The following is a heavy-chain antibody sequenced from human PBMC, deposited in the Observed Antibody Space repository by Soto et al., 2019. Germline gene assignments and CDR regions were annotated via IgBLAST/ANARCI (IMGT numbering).Heavy chain of an antibody. Sequence: GGSLRLSCAASGFTFSSYAMHWVRQAPGKGLEWVAVISYDGSNKYYADSVKGRFTISRDNSKNTLYLQMNSLRAEDTAVYYCARSYRRPQYSSSRYDDAFDIWGQGTMVTVSS. J-gene: IGHJ3*02. CDR3: ARSYRRPQYSSSRYDDAFDI. CDR2: ISYDGSNK. V-gene: IGHV3-30-3*01. CDR1: GFTFSSYA. D-gene: IGHD6-13*01.